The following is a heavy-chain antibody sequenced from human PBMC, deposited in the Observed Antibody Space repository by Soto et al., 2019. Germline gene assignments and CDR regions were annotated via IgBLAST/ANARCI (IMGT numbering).Heavy chain of an antibody. V-gene: IGHV3-7*01. CDR1: GFTFSSYW. Sequence: GGSLRLSCAVSGFTFSSYWMTWVRQAPGKGLEWVANIKQDGSEKYYVGSVKGRFTISRDNAKNSLYLQINSLRAEDTAVYYCLTSSSFAPFGYWGQGTLVTSPQ. CDR3: LTSSSFAPFGY. J-gene: IGHJ4*02. CDR2: IKQDGSEK. D-gene: IGHD6-13*01.